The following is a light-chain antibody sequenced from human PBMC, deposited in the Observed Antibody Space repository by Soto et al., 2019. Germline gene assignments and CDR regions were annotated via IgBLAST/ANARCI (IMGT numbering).Light chain of an antibody. V-gene: IGLV2-8*01. CDR2: EVS. Sequence: QSALTQPPSASGSPGQSVTISCTGTSSDVGGYNYVSWYQQHPGKAPKLMIYEVSKRPSGVPERFSGSKSGNTASLTVSGLQADDEADYDCSSYAGSNGHVIFGGGTKLTVL. CDR3: SSYAGSNGHVI. CDR1: SSDVGGYNY. J-gene: IGLJ2*01.